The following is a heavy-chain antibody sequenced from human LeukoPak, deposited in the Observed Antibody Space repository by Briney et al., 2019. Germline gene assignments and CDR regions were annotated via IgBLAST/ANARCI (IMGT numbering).Heavy chain of an antibody. CDR2: IYYSGST. V-gene: IGHV4-59*12. D-gene: IGHD3-9*01. CDR3: ARAWALRYFDWSNWFDP. J-gene: IGHJ3*01. Sequence: ASETLSLTCTVSGGSISSYYWSWIRQPPGKGLEWIGYIYYSGSTNYNPSLKSRVTISVDTSKNQFSLKLSSVTAADTAVYYCARAWALRYFDWSNWFDPWGQGTMVTVSS. CDR1: GGSISSYY.